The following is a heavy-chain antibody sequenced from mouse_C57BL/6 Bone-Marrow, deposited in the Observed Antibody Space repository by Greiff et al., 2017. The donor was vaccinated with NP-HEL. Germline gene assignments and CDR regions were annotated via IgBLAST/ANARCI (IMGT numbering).Heavy chain of an antibody. D-gene: IGHD1-1*01. CDR2: IDPSDSYT. CDR1: GYTFTSYW. CDR3: ARTTTVVDDYFDY. Sequence: QVQLQQPGAELVMPGASVKLSCKASGYTFTSYWMHWVKQRPGQGLEWIGEIDPSDSYTNYNQKFKGKSTLTVDKSSSTAYMQLSSLTSEDSAVYYCARTTTVVDDYFDYWGQGTTLTVSS. V-gene: IGHV1-69*01. J-gene: IGHJ2*01.